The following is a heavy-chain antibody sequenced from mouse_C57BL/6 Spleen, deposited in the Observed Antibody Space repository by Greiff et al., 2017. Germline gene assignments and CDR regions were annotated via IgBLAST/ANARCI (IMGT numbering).Heavy chain of an antibody. CDR2: INPSNGGT. J-gene: IGHJ1*03. CDR1: GYTFTSYW. D-gene: IGHD2-4*01. V-gene: IGHV1-53*01. CDR3: ARGDYDEGYFDV. Sequence: VQLQQPGPDLVKPGASVKLSCKASGYTFTSYWMHWVQQRPGQGLEWIGNINPSNGGTNYNETFKSKATLTVDTSSRTAYMQLSSLTSEDAAVYYCARGDYDEGYFDVWGTGTTVTVSS.